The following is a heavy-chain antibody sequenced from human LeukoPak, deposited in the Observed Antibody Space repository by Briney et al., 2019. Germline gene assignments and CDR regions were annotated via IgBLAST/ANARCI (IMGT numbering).Heavy chain of an antibody. D-gene: IGHD2-21*02. Sequence: GGSLRLSCAASGFTFSSYGMHWVRQAPGKGLEWVAVIWYDGSNKYYADSVKGRFTISRDNSKNTLYLQMNSLRAEDTAVYYCAKDLGGDLLLGYFDYWGQGTLVTVSS. CDR2: IWYDGSNK. V-gene: IGHV3-33*06. CDR1: GFTFSSYG. J-gene: IGHJ4*02. CDR3: AKDLGGDLLLGYFDY.